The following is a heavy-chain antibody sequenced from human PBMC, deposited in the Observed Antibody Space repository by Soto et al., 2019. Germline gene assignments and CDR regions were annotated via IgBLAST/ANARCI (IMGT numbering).Heavy chain of an antibody. CDR2: ITAYKGNT. J-gene: IGHJ6*03. V-gene: IGHV1-18*01. D-gene: IGHD7-27*01. Sequence: QVQLVQSGGEVKKPGASVKVSCKASGYTFSNYSVTWVRQAPGQGLEWMGWITAYKGNTNYAQKFQGRVTMTTDPSTSTAYMELRSLTSDDTAVYYCAGQRGELTGDGSYYYYIDVWGKGTTVTVSS. CDR3: AGQRGELTGDGSYYYYIDV. CDR1: GYTFSNYS.